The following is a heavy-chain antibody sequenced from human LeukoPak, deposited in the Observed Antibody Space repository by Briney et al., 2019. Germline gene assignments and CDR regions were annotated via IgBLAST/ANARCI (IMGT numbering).Heavy chain of an antibody. CDR1: GLSVSSNF. Sequence: PGGSLRLSCAPSGLSVSSNFMSWVRQVPGKGLEWVANIKQDGGKKNYVDSVKGRFTISRDNAKNSLYLQMNSLRAEDTAVYYCATPLDYYDSSGYHQGGDWGQGTLVTVSS. CDR3: ATPLDYYDSSGYHQGGD. V-gene: IGHV3-7*03. D-gene: IGHD3-22*01. CDR2: IKQDGGKK. J-gene: IGHJ4*02.